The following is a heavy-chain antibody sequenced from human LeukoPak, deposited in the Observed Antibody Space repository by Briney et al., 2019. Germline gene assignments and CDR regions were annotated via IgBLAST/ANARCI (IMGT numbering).Heavy chain of an antibody. D-gene: IGHD6-19*01. V-gene: IGHV4-34*01. CDR1: GGSFSGYY. J-gene: IGHJ5*02. CDR3: ARRPDDRYSSGWRKGHHWFDP. Sequence: KTSETLSLTCAVYGGSFSGYYWSWIRQPPGKGLEWIGEINHSGSTNYNPSLKSRVTISVDTSKNQFSLKLSSVTAADTAVYYCARRPDDRYSSGWRKGHHWFDPWGQGTLVTVSS. CDR2: INHSGST.